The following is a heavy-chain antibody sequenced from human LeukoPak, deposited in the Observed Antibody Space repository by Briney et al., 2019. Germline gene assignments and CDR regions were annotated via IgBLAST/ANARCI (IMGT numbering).Heavy chain of an antibody. V-gene: IGHV1-69*13. D-gene: IGHD3-22*01. CDR2: IIPIFGTA. CDR1: GGTFSSYA. J-gene: IGHJ3*02. CDR3: AREGVHYYDSSGTSFGAFDI. Sequence: ASVRVSCKASGGTFSSYAISWVRQAPGQGLEWMGGIIPIFGTANYAQKFQGRVTITADESTSTAYMELSSLRSEDTAVYYCAREGVHYYDSSGTSFGAFDIWGQGTMVTVSS.